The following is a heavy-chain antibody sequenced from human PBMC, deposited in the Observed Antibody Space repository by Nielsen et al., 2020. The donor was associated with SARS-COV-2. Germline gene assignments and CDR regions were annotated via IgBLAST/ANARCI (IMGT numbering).Heavy chain of an antibody. V-gene: IGHV3-11*03. D-gene: IGHD4-11*01. J-gene: IGHJ4*02. CDR1: GFTFSSYW. CDR2: IRTSDVHT. Sequence: GESLKISCAASGFTFSSYWMSWIRQAPGKGLEWISYIRTSDVHTYYADSVKGRFTISRDNAKNSLYLQMNSLRAEDTAVYYCVRTVGSIIDYWGQGAQVTVSS. CDR3: VRTVGSIIDY.